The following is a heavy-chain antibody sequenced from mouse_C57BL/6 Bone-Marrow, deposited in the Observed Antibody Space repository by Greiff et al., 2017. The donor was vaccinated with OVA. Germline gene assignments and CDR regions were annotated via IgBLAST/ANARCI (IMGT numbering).Heavy chain of an antibody. CDR2: IYPGNGDT. D-gene: IGHD1-1*01. V-gene: IGHV1-12*01. J-gene: IGHJ1*03. Sequence: LQQSGAELVRPGASVKMSCKASGYTFTSYNMHWVKQTPRQGLEWIGAIYPGNGDTSYNQKFKGKATMTVDKSSSTAYMQLSSLTSEDSAVYVCARGYGSSHYWYFDVWGTGTTVTVSS. CDR3: ARGYGSSHYWYFDV. CDR1: GYTFTSYN.